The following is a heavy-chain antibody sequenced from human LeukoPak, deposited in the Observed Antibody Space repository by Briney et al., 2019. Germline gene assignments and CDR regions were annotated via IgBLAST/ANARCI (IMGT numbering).Heavy chain of an antibody. Sequence: PSETLSLTCAVSGGPISSSNWWSWVRQPPGKGLEWIGEIYHSGSTNYNPSLKSRVTISVDTSKNQFSLKLSSVTAADTAVYYCARMMTTVTTPWFDPWGQGTLVTVSS. D-gene: IGHD4-11*01. CDR3: ARMMTTVTTPWFDP. V-gene: IGHV4-4*02. CDR1: GGPISSSNW. J-gene: IGHJ5*02. CDR2: IYHSGST.